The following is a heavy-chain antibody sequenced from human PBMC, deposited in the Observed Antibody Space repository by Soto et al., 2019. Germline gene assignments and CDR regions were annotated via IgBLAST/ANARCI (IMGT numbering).Heavy chain of an antibody. CDR1: GYAFTSYG. D-gene: IGHD6-19*01. Sequence: SVKVSGKASGYAFTSYGISWVRQAPGQGLEWMGWISAYNGNTNYAQKLQGRVTMTTDTSTSTAYMELRSLRSDDTAVYYCARDFDSSGWYRSIDYWGQGTLVTVSS. CDR2: ISAYNGNT. V-gene: IGHV1-18*04. J-gene: IGHJ4*02. CDR3: ARDFDSSGWYRSIDY.